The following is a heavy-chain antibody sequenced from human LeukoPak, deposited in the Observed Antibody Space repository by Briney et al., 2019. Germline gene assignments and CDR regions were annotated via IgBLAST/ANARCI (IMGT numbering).Heavy chain of an antibody. V-gene: IGHV1-2*02. D-gene: IGHD3-22*01. CDR3: ARAAMTVVVTDFDY. J-gene: IGHJ4*02. Sequence: ASVKVSCKASGYTFTGYYMYWVRQAPGQGLEWMGWINPNSGGTNYAQKFQGRVTMTRDTSISTAYMELSRLRSDDTAVYYCARAAMTVVVTDFDYWGQGTLVTVSS. CDR2: INPNSGGT. CDR1: GYTFTGYY.